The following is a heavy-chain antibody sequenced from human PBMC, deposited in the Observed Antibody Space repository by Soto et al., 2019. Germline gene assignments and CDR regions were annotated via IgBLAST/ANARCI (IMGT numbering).Heavy chain of an antibody. CDR3: ARDPSYGPYYYGMEV. Sequence: QVQLVESGGGVVQPGRSLRLSCAASGFTFSVYAMHWVRQAPGKGLEWVAVISYDGSNKYYADSVKGRFTISRDNSKNTLYLQMNSLRAEDTAVYYCARDPSYGPYYYGMEVWGQGTTVTVSS. CDR1: GFTFSVYA. V-gene: IGHV3-30-3*01. J-gene: IGHJ6*02. D-gene: IGHD5-18*01. CDR2: ISYDGSNK.